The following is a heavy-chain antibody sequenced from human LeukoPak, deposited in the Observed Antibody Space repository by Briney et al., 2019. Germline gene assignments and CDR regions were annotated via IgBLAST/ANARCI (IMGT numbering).Heavy chain of an antibody. Sequence: SETLSLTCTVSGGSISSYYWSWIRQPPGKGLEWIGYIYYSGSTNYNPSLKSRVTISVDTSKNQFSLKLSSVTAADTAVYYCARIYGDYAGYWGQGTLVTVSS. J-gene: IGHJ4*02. CDR3: ARIYGDYAGY. D-gene: IGHD4-17*01. CDR1: GGSISSYY. V-gene: IGHV4-59*01. CDR2: IYYSGST.